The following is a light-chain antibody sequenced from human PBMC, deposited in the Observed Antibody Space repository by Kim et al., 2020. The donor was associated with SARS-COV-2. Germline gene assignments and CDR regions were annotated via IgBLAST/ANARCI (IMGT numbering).Light chain of an antibody. CDR3: QGYDPPRLF. CDR1: QNVDSAH. J-gene: IGKJ3*01. V-gene: IGKV3-20*01. Sequence: VLTQSPGTLSLSPGERATLSCRANQNVDSAHLTWYQHKPGQAPRLLIHGASNRATGIPDRFSGSGSGTDFTLTISRLDPDDFAVYYCQGYDPPRLFFGPGTKVDIK. CDR2: GAS.